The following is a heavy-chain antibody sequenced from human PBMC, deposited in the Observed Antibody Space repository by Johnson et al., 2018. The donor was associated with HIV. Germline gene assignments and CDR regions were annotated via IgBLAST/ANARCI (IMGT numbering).Heavy chain of an antibody. V-gene: IGHV3-7*01. D-gene: IGHD3-16*01. J-gene: IGHJ3*02. Sequence: VQLVESGGGLVQPGGSLRLSCAASGFTFSSYWMSWVRQAPGKGLEWVANIKHDGSEKYYVDSVKGRFTISRDSAKNSLYMQMNSLRAEDTAVYYCARESGGQYDAFDIWGQGTMVTVSS. CDR1: GFTFSSYW. CDR3: ARESGGQYDAFDI. CDR2: IKHDGSEK.